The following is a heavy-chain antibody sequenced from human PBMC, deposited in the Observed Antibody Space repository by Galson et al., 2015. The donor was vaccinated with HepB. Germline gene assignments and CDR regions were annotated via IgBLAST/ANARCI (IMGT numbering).Heavy chain of an antibody. CDR1: GFTFSNNY. CDR3: ANDLAY. D-gene: IGHD1-1*01. CDR2: IYSGESS. J-gene: IGHJ4*02. V-gene: IGHV3-66*01. Sequence: SLRLSCAASGFTFSNNYWVRRAPGKGLEWVSGIYSGESSFYTDSVKGRFTISRDKSKDTLFLQMNSLRVEDTAVYFCANDLAYWGQGILVTVS.